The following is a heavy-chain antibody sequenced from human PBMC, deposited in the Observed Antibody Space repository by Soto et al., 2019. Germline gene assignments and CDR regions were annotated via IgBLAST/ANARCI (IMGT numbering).Heavy chain of an antibody. CDR3: AREDVGYSFGL. CDR1: GFSFSSYW. V-gene: IGHV3-74*01. Sequence: EVQLVESGGGLVQPGGSLRLACAASGFSFSSYWMHWVRQAPGKGPVWVSRINTDGSRTSYADSVKGRFTISRDNAKKTLYLQMSSLRVEDTAVYYCAREDVGYSFGLWGHGTLVTVSS. J-gene: IGHJ4*01. D-gene: IGHD5-12*01. CDR2: INTDGSRT.